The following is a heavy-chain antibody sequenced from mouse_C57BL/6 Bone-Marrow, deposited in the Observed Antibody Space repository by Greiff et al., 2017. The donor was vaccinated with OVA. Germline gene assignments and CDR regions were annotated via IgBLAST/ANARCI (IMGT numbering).Heavy chain of an antibody. J-gene: IGHJ2*01. D-gene: IGHD2-4*01. Sequence: EVQLVESGGGLVKPGGSLKLSCAASGFTFSSYAMSWVRQTPEKRLEWVATISDGGSYTYYPDNVKGRFTISRDNAKNNLYLQMSHLKSEDTAMYYCARDPLIYYDYFWVFDYWGQGTTLTVSS. CDR3: ARDPLIYYDYFWVFDY. V-gene: IGHV5-4*01. CDR2: ISDGGSYT. CDR1: GFTFSSYA.